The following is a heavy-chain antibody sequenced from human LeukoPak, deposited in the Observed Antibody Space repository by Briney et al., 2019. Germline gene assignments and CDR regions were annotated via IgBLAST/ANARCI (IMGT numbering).Heavy chain of an antibody. D-gene: IGHD6-13*01. CDR2: IYPGDSDT. Sequence: PGESLKISCKGSGYSFTSYWIGWVRQMPGKGLEWMGIIYPGDSDTRYSPSFQGQVTISADKSISTAYLQWSSLKASDTAMYYCARQSTKQQLPTVPDIWGQGTMVTVSS. J-gene: IGHJ3*02. CDR3: ARQSTKQQLPTVPDI. V-gene: IGHV5-51*01. CDR1: GYSFTSYW.